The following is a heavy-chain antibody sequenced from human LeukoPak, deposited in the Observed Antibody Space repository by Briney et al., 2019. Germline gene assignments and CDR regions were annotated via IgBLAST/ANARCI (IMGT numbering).Heavy chain of an antibody. CDR3: ARDIPPYSGSYYSYYYFMDV. Sequence: GASVKVSCKASGYTFTSDGISWVRQAPGQGLEWLGWISVYNGNRNYAQKFQDRVILTTDTSTSTAYMELRSLTSDDTAIYYCARDIPPYSGSYYSYYYFMDVWGKGTTVTVSS. V-gene: IGHV1-18*01. J-gene: IGHJ6*03. D-gene: IGHD1-26*01. CDR2: ISVYNGNR. CDR1: GYTFTSDG.